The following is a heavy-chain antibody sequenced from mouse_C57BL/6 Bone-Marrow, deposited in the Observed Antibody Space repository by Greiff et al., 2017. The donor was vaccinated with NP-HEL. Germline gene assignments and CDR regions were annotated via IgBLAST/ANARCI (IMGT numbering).Heavy chain of an antibody. J-gene: IGHJ4*01. D-gene: IGHD1-1*01. V-gene: IGHV1-22*01. CDR1: GYTFTDYN. CDR3: ARWGYGSSYYAMDY. CDR2: INPNNGGT. Sequence: VQLQQSGPELVKPGASVKMSCKASGYTFTDYNMHWVKQSPGKSLEWIGYINPNNGGTSYNQKFKGKATLTVNKSSSTAYMELRSLTSEDSAVYYCARWGYGSSYYAMDYWGQGTSVTVSS.